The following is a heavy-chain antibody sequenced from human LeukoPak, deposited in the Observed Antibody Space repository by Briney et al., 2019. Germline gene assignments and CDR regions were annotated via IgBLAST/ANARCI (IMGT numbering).Heavy chain of an antibody. CDR3: ARGLGSSCYED. Sequence: SETLSLTCTVSGGSFSSGDYYWTWIRQPPGKGLEWIGYIYYSGSTYYSPSLKSRATISVDTSKNEFSLRLRSVTAADTAVYYCARGLGSSCYEDWGQGTLVTVSS. CDR1: GGSFSSGDYY. V-gene: IGHV4-30-4*01. CDR2: IYYSGST. J-gene: IGHJ4*02. D-gene: IGHD6-13*01.